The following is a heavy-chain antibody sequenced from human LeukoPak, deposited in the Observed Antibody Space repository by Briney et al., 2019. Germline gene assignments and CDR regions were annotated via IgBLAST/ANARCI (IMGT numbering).Heavy chain of an antibody. Sequence: PSETLSLTCTVSGGSMEIDYWKWVRQPAAKGLEWIGRIYNSGSANYSPSLKSRVSMSIDTSKSRISLQLTSVTAADTAVYYCAKNRVAAAGTTFATWGQGTLVTVSS. V-gene: IGHV4-4*07. CDR1: GGSMEIDY. CDR3: AKNRVAAAGTTFAT. J-gene: IGHJ5*02. D-gene: IGHD6-13*01. CDR2: IYNSGSA.